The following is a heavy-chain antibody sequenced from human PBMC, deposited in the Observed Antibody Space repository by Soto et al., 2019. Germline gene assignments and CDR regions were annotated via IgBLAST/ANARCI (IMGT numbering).Heavy chain of an antibody. V-gene: IGHV3-74*01. Sequence: GGSLRLSCAASGFTFSSFRMRWVRQAPGKGLVWVSSINNDGTDTPCADAVKGRFTISRDNTKNTLYLQLNSLRAEDTAVYYCVRRNNWNFDYWGQGTLVTVSS. J-gene: IGHJ4*02. D-gene: IGHD1-20*01. CDR1: GFTFSSFR. CDR2: INNDGTDT. CDR3: VRRNNWNFDY.